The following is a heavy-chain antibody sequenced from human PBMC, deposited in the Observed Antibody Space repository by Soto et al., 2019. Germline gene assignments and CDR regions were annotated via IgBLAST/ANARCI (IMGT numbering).Heavy chain of an antibody. J-gene: IGHJ4*02. V-gene: IGHV4-38-2*01. CDR1: GYSISSGYY. D-gene: IGHD3-3*01. CDR2: IYHSGST. CDR3: ARGSLLGSEGMDFWSGYPKQGFDY. Sequence: TLSLTCAVSGYSISSGYYWGWIRQPPGKGLEWIGSIYHSGSTYYNPSLKSRVTISVDTSKNQFSLKLSSVTAADTAVYYCARGSLLGSEGMDFWSGYPKQGFDYWGQGTLVTVSS.